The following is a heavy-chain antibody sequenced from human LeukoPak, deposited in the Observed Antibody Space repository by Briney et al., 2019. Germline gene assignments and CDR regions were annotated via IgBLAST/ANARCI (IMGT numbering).Heavy chain of an antibody. V-gene: IGHV4-59*01. Sequence: TSETLSLTCTVSGGSISSYYWSWIRQPPGKGLEWIGYIYYTGNTNYNPSLKSRVTISVDTSKNQFSLKLSSVTAADTAVYYCARDRLQLQSWGQGTLVTVSS. J-gene: IGHJ5*02. CDR3: ARDRLQLQS. CDR2: IYYTGNT. CDR1: GGSISSYY. D-gene: IGHD5-24*01.